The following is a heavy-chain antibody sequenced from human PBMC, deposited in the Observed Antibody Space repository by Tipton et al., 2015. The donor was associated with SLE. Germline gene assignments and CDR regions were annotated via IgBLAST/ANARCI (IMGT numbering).Heavy chain of an antibody. J-gene: IGHJ4*02. V-gene: IGHV3-23*01. CDR3: AKDPLYASYHPVYYFDY. Sequence: SLRLSCAASGFTFSRYAMHWVRQAPGKGLEWVSAVSLSGSTTYYADSVQGRFSISRDNSKNTLSLQMSSLRAEDTAVYYCAKDPLYASYHPVYYFDYWGQGTLVTVSS. CDR1: GFTFSRYA. CDR2: VSLSGSTT. D-gene: IGHD1-26*01.